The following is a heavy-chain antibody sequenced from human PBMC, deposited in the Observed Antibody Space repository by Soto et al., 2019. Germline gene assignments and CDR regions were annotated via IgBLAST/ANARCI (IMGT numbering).Heavy chain of an antibody. V-gene: IGHV3-23*01. CDR1: GFTFSSYA. CDR3: AVGGEWSFYFEY. CDR2: ISASGSNT. J-gene: IGHJ4*02. D-gene: IGHD3-3*01. Sequence: EVQLLESGGGLVQSGGSLRLSCAASGFTFSSYAMSWVRQAPGKGVEWVSGISASGSNTYYADSVKGRFTISRENSKNALYVQMNNLRVEDKSVYYWAVGGEWSFYFEYWGQGTLVTV.